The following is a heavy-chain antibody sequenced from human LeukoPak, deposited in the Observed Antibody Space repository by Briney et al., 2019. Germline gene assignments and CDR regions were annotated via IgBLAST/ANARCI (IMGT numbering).Heavy chain of an antibody. CDR1: GGSFSGYY. Sequence: SETLSLTCAVYGGSFSGYYWSWIRQPPGKGLEWIGEINHSGSTNYNPSLKRRVTISVDTSKNQFSLKLSSVTAADTAVYYRARGSSGYYRQYYYYYGMDVWGQGTTVTVSS. D-gene: IGHD3-22*01. J-gene: IGHJ6*02. CDR2: INHSGST. CDR3: ARGSSGYYRQYYYYYGMDV. V-gene: IGHV4-34*01.